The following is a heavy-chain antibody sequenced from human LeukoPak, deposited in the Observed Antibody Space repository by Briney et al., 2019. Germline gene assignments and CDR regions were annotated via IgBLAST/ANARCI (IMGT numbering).Heavy chain of an antibody. J-gene: IGHJ3*02. CDR3: ARDGYCSSTSCSDAFDI. Sequence: KPSETLSLTCTVSGGSISSYYWSWIRQPPGKGLEWIGYIYYSGSTNYNPSLKSRVTISVDTSKNQFSLKLSSVTAADTAVYYCARDGYCSSTSCSDAFDIWGQGTMVTVSS. V-gene: IGHV4-59*01. D-gene: IGHD2-2*03. CDR1: GGSISSYY. CDR2: IYYSGST.